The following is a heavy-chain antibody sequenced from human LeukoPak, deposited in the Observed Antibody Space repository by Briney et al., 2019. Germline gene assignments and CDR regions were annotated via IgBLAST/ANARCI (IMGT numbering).Heavy chain of an antibody. J-gene: IGHJ3*02. CDR1: GGTFSSYA. CDR3: ARGIEMATVTSYAFDI. Sequence: LGASVKVSCKASGGTFSSYAISWVRHAPGQGLEWMGGIIPIFGTANYAQKFQGRVTITTGESTITASMEQSSMRSEDTAVYYCARGIEMATVTSYAFDIWGQGTMVTVSS. CDR2: IIPIFGTA. V-gene: IGHV1-69*05. D-gene: IGHD5-24*01.